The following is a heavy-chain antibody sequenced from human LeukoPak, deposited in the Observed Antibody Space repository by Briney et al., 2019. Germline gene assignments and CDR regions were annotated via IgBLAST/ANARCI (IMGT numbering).Heavy chain of an antibody. D-gene: IGHD4-11*01. CDR1: GFTFSSYG. V-gene: IGHV3-33*06. CDR3: AKSVHDYRPLDYYYYYMDV. Sequence: GGSLRLSCAASGFTFSSYGMHWVRQAPGKGLEWVAVIWYDGSNKYYADSVKGRFTISRDNSKNTLYLQMNSLRAEDTAVYYCAKSVHDYRPLDYYYYYMDVWGKGTTVTVSS. J-gene: IGHJ6*03. CDR2: IWYDGSNK.